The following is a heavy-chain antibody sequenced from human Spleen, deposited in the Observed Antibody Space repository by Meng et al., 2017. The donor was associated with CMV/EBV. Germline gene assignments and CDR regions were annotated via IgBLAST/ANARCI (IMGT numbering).Heavy chain of an antibody. D-gene: IGHD2-2*01. CDR1: DGSISSSSHY. J-gene: IGHJ3*02. V-gene: IGHV4-39*07. Sequence: SETLSLTCTVSDGSISSSSHYWAWIRQPPGKGLEWVGCISYSGNTDYNPSLKSRVTISVDTSKNQFSLKLSSVTAADTAVYYCARGSQDIVVVPAATDAFDIWGQGTMVTVSS. CDR3: ARGSQDIVVVPAATDAFDI. CDR2: ISYSGNT.